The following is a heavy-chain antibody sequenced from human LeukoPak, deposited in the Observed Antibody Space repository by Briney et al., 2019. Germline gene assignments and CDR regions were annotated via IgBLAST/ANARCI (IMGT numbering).Heavy chain of an antibody. D-gene: IGHD3-3*01. CDR3: ARGDDFWSGYYPSWFDP. V-gene: IGHV3-21*01. J-gene: IGHJ5*02. CDR1: GFTFSSYS. CDR2: ISSSSSYI. Sequence: GGSLRLSCAASGFTFSSYSMNWVRQAPGKGLEWVSSISSSSSYIYYADSVKGRFTISRDNAENTLYLQMNSLRAEDTAVYYCARGDDFWSGYYPSWFDPWGQGTLVTVSS.